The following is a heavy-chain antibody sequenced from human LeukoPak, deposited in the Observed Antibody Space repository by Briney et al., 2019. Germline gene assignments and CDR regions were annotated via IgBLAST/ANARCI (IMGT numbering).Heavy chain of an antibody. D-gene: IGHD2-2*01. V-gene: IGHV1-18*01. Sequence: ASVKVSCKASGYTFTSYGISWVRQAPGQGLEWMGWISAYNGNTNYAQKLQGRVTMTTDTSTSTAYMELRSLRSDDTAVYYCARGFGGYCSSTSCSDDYWGQGTLVTVSS. CDR1: GYTFTSYG. CDR3: ARGFGGYCSSTSCSDDY. CDR2: ISAYNGNT. J-gene: IGHJ4*02.